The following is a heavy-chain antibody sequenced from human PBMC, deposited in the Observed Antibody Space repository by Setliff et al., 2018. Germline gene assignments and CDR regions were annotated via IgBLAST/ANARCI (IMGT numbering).Heavy chain of an antibody. CDR3: ARSFSRREKFLLDY. J-gene: IGHJ4*02. V-gene: IGHV4-4*07. CDR2: IYIGGSI. CDR1: GGSISSYY. Sequence: SETLSLTCTVSGGSISSYYWSWIRQPAGKGLEWIGHIYIGGSINYNPSLKSRLTISRDTSKNQVSLKLNSVTATDTAVYYCARSFSRREKFLLDYWGQGALVTVSS.